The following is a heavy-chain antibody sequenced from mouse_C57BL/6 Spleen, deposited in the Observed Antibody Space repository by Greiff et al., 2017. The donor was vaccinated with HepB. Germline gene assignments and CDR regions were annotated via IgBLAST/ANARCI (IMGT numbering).Heavy chain of an antibody. J-gene: IGHJ3*01. CDR3: ARQSKGFAY. D-gene: IGHD1-3*01. CDR2: IDPSDSYT. Sequence: VQLKQPGAELVKPGASVKLSCKASGYTFTSYWMQWVKQRPGQGLEWIGEIDPSDSYTNYNQKFKGKATLTVDTSSSTAYMQLSSLTSEDSAVYYCARQSKGFAYWGQGTLVTVSA. V-gene: IGHV1-50*01. CDR1: GYTFTSYW.